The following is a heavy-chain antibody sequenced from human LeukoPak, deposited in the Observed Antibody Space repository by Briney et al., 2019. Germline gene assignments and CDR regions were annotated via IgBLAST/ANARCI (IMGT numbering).Heavy chain of an antibody. Sequence: SETLSLTCAVYGGSFSGYYWSWIRQPPGKGLEWIGEINHSGSTNYNPSLKSRVTISVDTSKNQFSLKLSSVTAADTAVYYCARRVTTSWCDWFDPWGQGTLVTVSS. CDR3: ARRVTTSWCDWFDP. CDR2: INHSGST. D-gene: IGHD4-11*01. CDR1: GGSFSGYY. J-gene: IGHJ5*02. V-gene: IGHV4-34*01.